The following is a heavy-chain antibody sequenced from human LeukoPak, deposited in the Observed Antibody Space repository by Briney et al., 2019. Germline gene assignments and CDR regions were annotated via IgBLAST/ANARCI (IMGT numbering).Heavy chain of an antibody. CDR2: ISSNGGST. CDR1: GFTFSSYA. J-gene: IGHJ4*02. CDR3: ARRTGEGNFDY. Sequence: GGSLRLSCAASGFTFSSYAMHWVRQAPGKGLEYVSAISSNGGSTYYANSVKGRFTISRDSSKNTLYLQMGSLRAEDMAVYYCARRTGEGNFDYWGQGTLVTVSS. D-gene: IGHD7-27*01. V-gene: IGHV3-64*01.